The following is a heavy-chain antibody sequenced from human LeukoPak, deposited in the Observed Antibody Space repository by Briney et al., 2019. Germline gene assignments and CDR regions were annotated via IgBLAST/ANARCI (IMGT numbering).Heavy chain of an antibody. CDR3: ARGPNSNWSGLDF. CDR2: ISPTGSTT. CDR1: GFSFSGHW. Sequence: GGSLRLSCTASGFSFSGHWMHWARKLPGKGLVWVSRISPTGSTTSYADSVKGRFTVSRDNAKNTLYLQVNNLRAEDTAVYYCARGPNSNWSGLDFWGQGTLLTVSS. D-gene: IGHD6-6*01. V-gene: IGHV3-74*01. J-gene: IGHJ4*02.